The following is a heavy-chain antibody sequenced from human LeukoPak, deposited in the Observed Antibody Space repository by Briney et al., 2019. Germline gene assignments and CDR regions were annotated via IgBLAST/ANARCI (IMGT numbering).Heavy chain of an antibody. CDR2: IYYSGST. V-gene: IGHV4-39*01. CDR1: GGSISSSSYF. CDR3: ARPRAQWLGNDGFDM. Sequence: SETLSLTCTVSGGSISSSSYFWGWIRQPPGKGLEWIGSIYYSGSTYYNPSLKSRVTISVDTSKNQFSLKLSSVTAADTAVYYCARPRAQWLGNDGFDMWGQGTLVTVSS. J-gene: IGHJ3*02. D-gene: IGHD6-19*01.